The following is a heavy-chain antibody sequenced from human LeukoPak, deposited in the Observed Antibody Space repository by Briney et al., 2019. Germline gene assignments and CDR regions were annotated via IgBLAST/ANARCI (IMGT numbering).Heavy chain of an antibody. J-gene: IGHJ4*02. CDR2: ISTSGTII. CDR3: AKDSYYYKYDSSGFSSYFDY. D-gene: IGHD3-22*01. V-gene: IGHV3-11*04. Sequence: KSWGSLRLSCAASGFTFSDYFMSWIRQAPGKGLEWVSYISTSGTIIYYADSMKGRFTISRDNSKNTLYLQMNSLRAEDTAVYYCAKDSYYYKYDSSGFSSYFDYWGQGTLVTVSS. CDR1: GFTFSDYF.